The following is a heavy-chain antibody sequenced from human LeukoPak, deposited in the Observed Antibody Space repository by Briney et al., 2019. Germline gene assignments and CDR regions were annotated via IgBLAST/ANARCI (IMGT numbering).Heavy chain of an antibody. V-gene: IGHV4-4*07. D-gene: IGHD6-19*01. Sequence: PSETLSLTCTVSGGSISSYYWSWIRQPAGKGLEWIGRIYTSGSTNYNPSLKRRGTMSVDATNNQFSLNLSAGLAADTAVYYCARGSGSGWYHDAFDIWGQGTMVTVSS. CDR1: GGSISSYY. J-gene: IGHJ3*02. CDR3: ARGSGSGWYHDAFDI. CDR2: IYTSGST.